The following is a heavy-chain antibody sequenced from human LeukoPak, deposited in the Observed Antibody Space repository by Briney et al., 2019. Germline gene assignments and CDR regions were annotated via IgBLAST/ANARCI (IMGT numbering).Heavy chain of an antibody. CDR1: GFTFSSYS. D-gene: IGHD2-15*01. CDR2: ISSSSSHI. Sequence: GGSLRLSCAASGFTFSSYSMNWVRQAPGKGLEWVSSISSSSSHIYYADSVKGRFTISRDNAKNSLYLQMNSLRAEDTAVYYCARSGLYYYYYYGMDVWGQGTTVTVSS. V-gene: IGHV3-21*01. CDR3: ARSGLYYYYYYGMDV. J-gene: IGHJ6*02.